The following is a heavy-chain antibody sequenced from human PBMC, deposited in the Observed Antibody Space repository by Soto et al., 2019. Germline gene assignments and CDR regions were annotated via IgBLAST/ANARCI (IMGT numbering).Heavy chain of an antibody. CDR3: ARVFYAAGTGRSYLDS. J-gene: IGHJ4*02. CDR2: IYHNEGT. Sequence: QVQLQQSGPGLVKPSGTLSLTCAVYGDSVTTSHGWSWVRQPPGKGLEWIGEIYHNEGTNYNSSLKSRLTVSVDKSKNLFSLRLTSVTAADTAVYYCARVFYAAGTGRSYLDSWGQGTLVTVST. D-gene: IGHD6-19*01. CDR1: GDSVTTSHG. V-gene: IGHV4-4*02.